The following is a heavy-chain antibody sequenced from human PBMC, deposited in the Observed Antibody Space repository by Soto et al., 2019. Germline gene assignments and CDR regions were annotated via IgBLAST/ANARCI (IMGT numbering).Heavy chain of an antibody. CDR3: ANGGGYYGSGSRGGMDV. V-gene: IGHV3-23*01. J-gene: IGHJ6*02. D-gene: IGHD3-10*01. CDR1: GFTFTKYA. CDR2: IRATDGST. Sequence: EVQLLESGGGVVQPGGSLRLSCAASGFTFTKYAIKWVRQSPGRGLQWVSAIRATDGSTYYADSVKVRFNISTDKSKNTAVMQLSSLRSEDRAVDYCANGGGYYGSGSRGGMDVWGQGTPVTVSS.